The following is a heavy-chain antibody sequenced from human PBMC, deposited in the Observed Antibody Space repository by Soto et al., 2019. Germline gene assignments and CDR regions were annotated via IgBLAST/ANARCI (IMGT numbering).Heavy chain of an antibody. CDR1: GYTFTSYG. V-gene: IGHV1-18*01. Sequence: ASVKVSCKASGYTFTSYGISWVRQAPGQGLEWMGWISAYNGNTNYAQKLQGRVTMTTDTSTSTAYMELRSLRSDDTAVYYCARDRPDIVATIIDYWGQRTLVTXSS. J-gene: IGHJ4*02. D-gene: IGHD5-12*01. CDR2: ISAYNGNT. CDR3: ARDRPDIVATIIDY.